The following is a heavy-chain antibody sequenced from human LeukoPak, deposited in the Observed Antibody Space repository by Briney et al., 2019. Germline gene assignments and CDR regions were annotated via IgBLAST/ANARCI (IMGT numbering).Heavy chain of an antibody. CDR1: GGTFSSYA. CDR2: IIPIFGTA. V-gene: IGHV1-69*06. Sequence: GASVKVSCKASGGTFSSYAISWVRQAPGQGLEWMGGIIPIFGTANYAQKFQGRVTITADKSTSTAYMELSSLRSEDTAVYYCARGSYYDSSGYYLEAYYFDYWGQGTLVTVSS. J-gene: IGHJ4*02. CDR3: ARGSYYDSSGYYLEAYYFDY. D-gene: IGHD3-22*01.